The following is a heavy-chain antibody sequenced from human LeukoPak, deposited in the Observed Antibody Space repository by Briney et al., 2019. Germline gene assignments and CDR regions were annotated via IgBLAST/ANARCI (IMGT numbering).Heavy chain of an antibody. CDR3: AKDGANWAFDY. CDR2: INGDGSST. V-gene: IGHV3-74*01. D-gene: IGHD4/OR15-4a*01. J-gene: IGHJ4*02. Sequence: QSGGSLRLSCAASGFTFSSYWMHWVRQAPGKGLVWVSRINGDGSSTAYADSVKGRFTISRDNAKNTLYLQMNSLRVEDTAVYYCAKDGANWAFDYWGRGTLVTVSS. CDR1: GFTFSSYW.